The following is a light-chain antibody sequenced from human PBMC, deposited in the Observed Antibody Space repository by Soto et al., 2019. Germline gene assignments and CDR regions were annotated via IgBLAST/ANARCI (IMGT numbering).Light chain of an antibody. J-gene: IGLJ2*01. CDR1: SSDIGSYNL. CDR3: CSYARGSTLV. V-gene: IGLV2-23*01. CDR2: EGT. Sequence: QSALTQPASVSGSPGQSITISCTGSSSDIGSYNLVSWYQHHPGKAPKLMIYEGTNRPSGVSNRFSGSKSGNTASLTTSGLXXXXXADYYCCSYARGSTLVFGGGTKLT.